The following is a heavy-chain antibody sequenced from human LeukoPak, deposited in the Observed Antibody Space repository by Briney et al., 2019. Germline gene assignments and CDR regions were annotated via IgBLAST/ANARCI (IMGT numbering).Heavy chain of an antibody. CDR1: GFTLKNYW. D-gene: IGHD3-3*01. J-gene: IGHJ4*02. V-gene: IGHV3-7*01. CDR2: ISQDGIGK. CDR3: ARWRVPQSEFEY. Sequence: GGSLRLSCAASGFTLKNYWLSWVRQAPGKGLDFVASISQDGIGKEYVDSVKGRFTISRDNAENSVYLQMNSLRGEDTAVYYCARWRVPQSEFEYWGQGTLVTVSS.